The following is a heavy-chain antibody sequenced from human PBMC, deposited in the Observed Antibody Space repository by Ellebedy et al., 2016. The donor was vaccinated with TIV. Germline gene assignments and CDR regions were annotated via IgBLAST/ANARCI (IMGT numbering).Heavy chain of an antibody. CDR3: ARDGFGGFLDS. CDR1: GFSFGSFW. Sequence: PGGSLRLSCAASGFSFGSFWLSWVRQAPGKGLEWVAKIREDGNAKLSADSVKGRFTISRDNAKNSVYLHMNNLRVEDKAVYYCARDGFGGFLDSWGPGTLIIVPS. CDR2: IREDGNAK. D-gene: IGHD3-10*01. J-gene: IGHJ4*02. V-gene: IGHV3-7*01.